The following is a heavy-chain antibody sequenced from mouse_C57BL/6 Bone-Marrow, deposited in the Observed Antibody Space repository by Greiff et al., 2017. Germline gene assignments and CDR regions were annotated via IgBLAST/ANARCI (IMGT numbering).Heavy chain of an antibody. CDR3: ARPYGSSSFAY. D-gene: IGHD1-1*01. J-gene: IGHJ3*01. CDR2: INPNNGGT. V-gene: IGHV1-22*01. Sequence: EVQLQQSGPELVKPGASVKMSCKASGYTFTDYNMHWVKQSHGKSLEWIGYINPNNGGTSYNQKFKGKVTLTVNKSSSTAYMELRSLTSEDSAVYYCARPYGSSSFAYWGQGTLVTVSA. CDR1: GYTFTDYN.